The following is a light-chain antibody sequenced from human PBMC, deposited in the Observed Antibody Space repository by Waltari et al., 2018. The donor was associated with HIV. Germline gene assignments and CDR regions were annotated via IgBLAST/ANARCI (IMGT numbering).Light chain of an antibody. CDR3: QTWDSSTVL. Sequence: SFELTQPPSVSVSPGQTASITCSGDTLGNKYTFWYQQKPGQSPVLGIYQDEKRHAGIPERFSGSNSGNTAALTISGTQALDEADYFCQTWDSSTVLFGGGTKLTVL. CDR2: QDE. V-gene: IGLV3-1*01. CDR1: TLGNKY. J-gene: IGLJ2*01.